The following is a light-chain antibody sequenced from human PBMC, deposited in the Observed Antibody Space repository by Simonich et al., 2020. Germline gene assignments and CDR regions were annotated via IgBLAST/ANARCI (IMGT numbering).Light chain of an antibody. J-gene: IGLJ3*02. CDR2: EGS. V-gene: IGLV2-23*01. Sequence: QSALTQPASVSGSPGQSITISCTGTNSDVGSYNLVSWYQQHPGKAPKLMIYEGSKWPSGVSNLFSGSKSGNTASLTITGLQAEAEADYYWCSYAGSSTLVFGGGTKLTVL. CDR1: NSDVGSYNL. CDR3: CSYAGSSTLV.